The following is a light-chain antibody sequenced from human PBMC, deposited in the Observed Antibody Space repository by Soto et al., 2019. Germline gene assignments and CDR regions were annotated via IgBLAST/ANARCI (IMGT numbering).Light chain of an antibody. V-gene: IGKV1-39*01. CDR1: QSINTY. J-gene: IGKJ2*01. Sequence: DIQMTQSPSSLSASVGDRVTITCRTSQSINTYLNWYQQKPGKAPNLLIYTTSHLHSGVPSRFSGSGSGTDFTITISRLQPEDFATYFCQQGDSTPYTFGQGTTLEIK. CDR2: TTS. CDR3: QQGDSTPYT.